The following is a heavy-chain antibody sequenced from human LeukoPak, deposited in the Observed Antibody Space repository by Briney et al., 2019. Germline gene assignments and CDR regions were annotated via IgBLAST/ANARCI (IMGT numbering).Heavy chain of an antibody. CDR1: GGSISSGSYY. V-gene: IGHV4-61*02. J-gene: IGHJ6*03. CDR3: ARAGPLIYYYYYMDV. Sequence: SETLSLTCTVSGGSISSGSYYWSWIRQPAGKGLEWIGRIYTSGSTNYNPSLKSRVTISVDTSKNQFSLRLSSVTAADTAVYYCARAGPLIYYYYYMDVWGKGTTVTVSS. CDR2: IYTSGST.